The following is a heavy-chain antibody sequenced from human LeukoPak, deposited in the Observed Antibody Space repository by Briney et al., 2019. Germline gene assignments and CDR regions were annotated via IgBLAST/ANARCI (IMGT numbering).Heavy chain of an antibody. CDR1: GGSISSSSYY. V-gene: IGHV4-39*07. CDR3: AGTWRRWYFGL. Sequence: SETLSLTCTVSGGSISSSSYYWGWIRQPPGKGLEWIGSIYYSGSTYYNPSLKSRVTISVDTSKNQFSLKLSSVTAADTAVYYCAGTWRRWYFGLWGRGTLVTVSS. J-gene: IGHJ2*01. CDR2: IYYSGST. D-gene: IGHD3-3*01.